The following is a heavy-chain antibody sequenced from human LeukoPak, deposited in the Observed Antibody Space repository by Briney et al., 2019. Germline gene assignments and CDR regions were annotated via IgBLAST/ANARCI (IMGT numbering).Heavy chain of an antibody. J-gene: IGHJ4*02. CDR1: EFIFGAYW. V-gene: IGHV3-7*01. CDR3: VRSLERFGTRDY. D-gene: IGHD3-10*01. CDR2: INQDGSEK. Sequence: GGSLRLSCAGSEFIFGAYWMTWVRQAPGKGLEWVAHINQDGSEKYYMDSVKGRFTISRDNAKKSLFLQMISLTAEDTALYYCVRSLERFGTRDYWGQGTLVTVSS.